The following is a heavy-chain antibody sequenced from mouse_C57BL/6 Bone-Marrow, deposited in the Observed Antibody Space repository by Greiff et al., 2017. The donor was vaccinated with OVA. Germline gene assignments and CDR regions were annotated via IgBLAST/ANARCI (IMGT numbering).Heavy chain of an antibody. CDR3: SYYSNHWYFEV. V-gene: IGHV14-4*01. D-gene: IGHD2-5*01. Sequence: EVQLQQSGAELVRPGASVKLSCTASGFNIKDDYMHWVKQRPEQGLEWIGWIDPENGDTEYASKFQGKATITADTSSNTAYLQLSSLTSEDTAVYYCSYYSNHWYFEVWGTGTTVTVSS. CDR1: GFNIKDDY. J-gene: IGHJ1*03. CDR2: IDPENGDT.